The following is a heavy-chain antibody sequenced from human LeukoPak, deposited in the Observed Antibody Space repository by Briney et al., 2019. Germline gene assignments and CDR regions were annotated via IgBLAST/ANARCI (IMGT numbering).Heavy chain of an antibody. J-gene: IGHJ4*02. D-gene: IGHD6-13*01. CDR3: ARGSGIAAALPFDY. CDR1: GYSISSGYY. CDR2: IDHSGST. V-gene: IGHV4-38-2*02. Sequence: SETLSLTCTVSGYSISSGYYWGWIRQPPGKGLECIGSIDHSGSTSYNPSLKSRVTISVDTSKNQFSLKVSSVTAADTAVYYCARGSGIAAALPFDYWGQGTLVTVSS.